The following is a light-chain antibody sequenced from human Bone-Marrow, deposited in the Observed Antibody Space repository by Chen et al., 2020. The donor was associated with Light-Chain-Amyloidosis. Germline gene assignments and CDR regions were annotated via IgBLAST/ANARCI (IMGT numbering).Light chain of an antibody. Sequence: QSAPTQPAAVSGSPGQSITISCPGTSSDVGGYNYVSWYQQHPGKAPKLMIYDVSNRPSGVSNRFSGSKSGNTASLTISGLQAEDEADYYCSSYTSSSTMVFGGGTKLTVL. CDR2: DVS. V-gene: IGLV2-14*01. CDR1: SSDVGGYNY. CDR3: SSYTSSSTMV. J-gene: IGLJ2*01.